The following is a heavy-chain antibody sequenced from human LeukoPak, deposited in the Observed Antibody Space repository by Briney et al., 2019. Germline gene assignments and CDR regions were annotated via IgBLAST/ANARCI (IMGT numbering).Heavy chain of an antibody. D-gene: IGHD3-22*01. V-gene: IGHV3-23*01. J-gene: IGHJ4*02. CDR1: GFTFSSYA. CDR2: ISGSGGTT. CDR3: AEQVSDYDSSTYYYY. Sequence: GGSLRLSCAASGFTFSSYAMSGVRQAPGKGLEWVSDISGSGGTTYYADSVKGRFIISRDNSKNTLYLQMNSLRAEDTAVYYCAEQVSDYDSSTYYYYWGQGALVTVSS.